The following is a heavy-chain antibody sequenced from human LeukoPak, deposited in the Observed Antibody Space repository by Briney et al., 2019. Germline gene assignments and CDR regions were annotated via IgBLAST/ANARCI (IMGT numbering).Heavy chain of an antibody. CDR2: IYLGDSDT. V-gene: IGHV5-51*01. CDR1: GYSFPNYW. D-gene: IGHD5-12*01. CDR3: ARPSGYSGHDPFDY. J-gene: IGHJ4*02. Sequence: GESLKISCKGSGYSFPNYWIGWVRQMPGKGLEWMGMIYLGDSDTRYSPSFQGQVTISADKSISTAYLQWSSLKASDTAMYYCARPSGYSGHDPFDYWGQGTLVTVSS.